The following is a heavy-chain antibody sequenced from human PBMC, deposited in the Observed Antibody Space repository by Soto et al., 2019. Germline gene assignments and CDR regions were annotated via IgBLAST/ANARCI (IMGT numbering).Heavy chain of an antibody. CDR1: GGTFSSYA. D-gene: IGHD5-18*01. J-gene: IGHJ4*02. Sequence: QVQLVQSGAEVKKPGSSVKVSCKASGGTFSSYAISWVRQAPGQGLEWMGGIIPIFGTANYAQKFQGRVTITADDSTSTAYMELSSLRSEDTAVYYCARALRGYSYGAEYYFDYWVQGTLVTVSS. CDR2: IIPIFGTA. V-gene: IGHV1-69*01. CDR3: ARALRGYSYGAEYYFDY.